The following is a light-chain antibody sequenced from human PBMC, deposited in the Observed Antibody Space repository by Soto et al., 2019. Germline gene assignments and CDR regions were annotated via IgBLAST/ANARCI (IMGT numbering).Light chain of an antibody. CDR3: QQAYTFPWT. CDR2: AAS. J-gene: IGKJ1*01. Sequence: DIQMTQSPSSLSASVGDRVTITCRAIQSISSYLNCYQHKPVKAPKLLIYAASSLQSGVPSRCSGIVSGTDFTLTIRSLQPEDFATYYCQQAYTFPWTLGQGTKVDI. CDR1: QSISSY. V-gene: IGKV1-39*01.